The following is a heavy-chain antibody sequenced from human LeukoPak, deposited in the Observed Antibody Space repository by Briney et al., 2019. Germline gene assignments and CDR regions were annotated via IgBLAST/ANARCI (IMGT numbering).Heavy chain of an antibody. CDR3: AAGMIVVVITLDAFDI. J-gene: IGHJ3*02. CDR1: GFTVSSNY. Sequence: GGSLRLSCAASGFTVSSNYMSWVRQAPGKGLEWVSVIYSGGSTYYADSVKGRFTISRDNSKNTLYLQMNSLRAEDTAVYYCAAGMIVVVITLDAFDIWGQGTMVTVSS. V-gene: IGHV3-53*01. D-gene: IGHD3-22*01. CDR2: IYSGGST.